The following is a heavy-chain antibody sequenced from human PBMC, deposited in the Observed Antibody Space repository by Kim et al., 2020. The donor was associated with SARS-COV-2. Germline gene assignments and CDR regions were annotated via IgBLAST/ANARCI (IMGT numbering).Heavy chain of an antibody. CDR1: GYTFTSYD. D-gene: IGHD1-26*01. Sequence: ASVKVSCKASGYTFTSYDINWVRQATGQGLEWMGWMNPNSGNTGYAQKFQGRVTMTRNTSISTAYMELSSLRSEDTAVYYCARGPIGGPEPHSQHSDYWGQGTLVTVSS. J-gene: IGHJ4*02. CDR3: ARGPIGGPEPHSQHSDY. CDR2: MNPNSGNT. V-gene: IGHV1-8*01.